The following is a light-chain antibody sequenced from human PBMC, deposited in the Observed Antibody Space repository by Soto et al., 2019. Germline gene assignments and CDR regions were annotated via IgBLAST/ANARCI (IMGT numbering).Light chain of an antibody. CDR1: QSVTSSY. CDR2: GAS. J-gene: IGKJ1*01. CDR3: QQDGSSRT. V-gene: IGKV3-20*01. Sequence: EIVLTQSPGTLSLSPGERATLSCRASQSVTSSYLAWYQQKPGQAPRLLIYGASSRAIGIPDRFSGSGSGTDFTLTISRLEPEDFAVYYCQQDGSSRTFGQGTKVEIK.